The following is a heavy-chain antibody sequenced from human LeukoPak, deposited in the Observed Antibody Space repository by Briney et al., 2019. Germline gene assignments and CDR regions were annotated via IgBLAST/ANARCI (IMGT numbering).Heavy chain of an antibody. J-gene: IGHJ4*02. D-gene: IGHD6-6*01. Sequence: SGGSLRLSCAASGFTFSSYSMNWVRQAPGKGLEWVSSISSSSSYIYYADSVKGRFTISRDNAKNSLYLQMNSLRAEDMAVYYCARDGSSPPFDYWGQGTLVTVSS. CDR3: ARDGSSPPFDY. V-gene: IGHV3-21*01. CDR2: ISSSSSYI. CDR1: GFTFSSYS.